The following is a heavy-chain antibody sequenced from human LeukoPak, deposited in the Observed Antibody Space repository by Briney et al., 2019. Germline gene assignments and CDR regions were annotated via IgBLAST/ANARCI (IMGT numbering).Heavy chain of an antibody. CDR3: AREPPYSTGWPIDY. V-gene: IGHV4-39*07. D-gene: IGHD6-19*01. CDR2: IYHSGST. Sequence: SETLSLTFTVSGDSISSSSFYWGWIRQPPGKGLEWVGTIYHSGSTYYNPSLKSRVTISVDTSKNQFSLKLNSVTAADTAVYYCAREPPYSTGWPIDYWGQGTLVTVSS. CDR1: GDSISSSSFY. J-gene: IGHJ4*02.